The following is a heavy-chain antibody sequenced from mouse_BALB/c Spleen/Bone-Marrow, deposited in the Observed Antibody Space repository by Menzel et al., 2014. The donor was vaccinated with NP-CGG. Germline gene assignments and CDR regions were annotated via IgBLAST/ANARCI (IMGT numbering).Heavy chain of an antibody. CDR3: ARKDYGSSYPFAY. CDR2: IYPGGGYT. D-gene: IGHD1-1*01. V-gene: IGHV1-63*02. J-gene: IGHJ3*01. CDR1: GYTSXNYW. Sequence: VKVVESGAELVRPGTSVKISCKASGYTSXNYWLGWVKQRPGHGLEWIGDIYPGGGYTNYNEKFKGKATLTADTSSSTAYMQLSSLTSEDFAVYFCARKDYGSSYPFAYWGQGTLVTVSA.